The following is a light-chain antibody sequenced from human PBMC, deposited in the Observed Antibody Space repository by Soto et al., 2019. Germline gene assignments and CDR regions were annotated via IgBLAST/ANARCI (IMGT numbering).Light chain of an antibody. CDR1: QSVSNNY. V-gene: IGKV3D-20*02. J-gene: IGKJ3*01. CDR3: QQRSNWPIT. Sequence: EIVLTQSPGTLSLSPGERSTLSCRASQSVSNNYLAWYQQKPGQSPRLLIYGASTRATGIPARFSGSGSGTEFTLTISSLEPEDFAVYYCQQRSNWPITFGPGTKVDIK. CDR2: GAS.